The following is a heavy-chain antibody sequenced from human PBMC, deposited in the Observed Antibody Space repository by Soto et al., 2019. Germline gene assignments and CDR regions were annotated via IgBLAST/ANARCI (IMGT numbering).Heavy chain of an antibody. D-gene: IGHD6-19*01. J-gene: IGHJ4*02. CDR3: ARELPRVAVAGNGYFDY. CDR2: IYYSGST. CDR1: GGSISSYY. Sequence: PSETLSLTCTVSGGSISSYYWSWIRQPPGKGLEWIGYIYYSGSTNYNPSLKSRVTISVDTSKNQFSLKLSSVTAADTAVYYCARELPRVAVAGNGYFDYWGQGTLVTVSS. V-gene: IGHV4-59*01.